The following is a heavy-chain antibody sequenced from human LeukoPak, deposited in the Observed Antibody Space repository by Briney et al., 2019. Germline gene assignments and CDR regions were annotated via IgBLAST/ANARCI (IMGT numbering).Heavy chain of an antibody. Sequence: GASVKVSCKASGYTFTSYYMHWVRQAPGQGLEWMGIIDPSGGSTRYPQKFQGRVTMTRNTSISTAYMELSSLGSEDTAVYYCARGGGNRARLPTHYWGQGTLVTVSS. J-gene: IGHJ4*02. CDR2: IDPSGGST. CDR3: ARGGGNRARLPTHY. D-gene: IGHD1-14*01. CDR1: GYTFTSYY. V-gene: IGHV1-46*01.